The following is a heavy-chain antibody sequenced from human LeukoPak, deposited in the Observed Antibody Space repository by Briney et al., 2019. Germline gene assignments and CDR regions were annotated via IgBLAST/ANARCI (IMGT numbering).Heavy chain of an antibody. CDR2: ITGSGGTT. J-gene: IGHJ3*01. V-gene: IGHV3-23*01. Sequence: GGSLRLSCAGSGFTFNSFGMIWVRQGPGKGLEWVSSITGSGGTTHYADSVKGRFTISRDNSKSTLYVQMNSLRPEDTAVYYCAKPRVGDSWVFDFWGQGTKVTVSS. CDR1: GFTFNSFG. CDR3: AKPRVGDSWVFDF. D-gene: IGHD2-21*02.